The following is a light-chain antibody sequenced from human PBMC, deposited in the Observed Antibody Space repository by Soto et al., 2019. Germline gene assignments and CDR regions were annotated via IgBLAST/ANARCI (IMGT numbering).Light chain of an antibody. Sequence: QSALTQSPSASGSLGQSVTISCTGTSSDVGNYKYVSWYQQHPGKAPKLMIYEVSKRPSGVPDRFSGSKSGNTASLTVSGLQAEDEADYYCSSYAGSNNWVFGGGTKLTVL. V-gene: IGLV2-8*01. CDR2: EVS. CDR1: SSDVGNYKY. CDR3: SSYAGSNNWV. J-gene: IGLJ3*02.